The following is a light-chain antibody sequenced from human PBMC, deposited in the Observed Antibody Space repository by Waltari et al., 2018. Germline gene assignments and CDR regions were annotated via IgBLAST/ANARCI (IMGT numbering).Light chain of an antibody. CDR1: RSDVGGYNY. CDR2: DVN. V-gene: IGLV2-14*03. Sequence: QSALTQPASVSGSPGQSITISCTGSRSDVGGYNYVSWYQQHPVKAPKLMISDVNKRPSGVSNRFSGSKSDNTASLTISGLQAEDEAHYYCTSFTSSSTIVFGGGTKLTVL. CDR3: TSFTSSSTIV. J-gene: IGLJ2*01.